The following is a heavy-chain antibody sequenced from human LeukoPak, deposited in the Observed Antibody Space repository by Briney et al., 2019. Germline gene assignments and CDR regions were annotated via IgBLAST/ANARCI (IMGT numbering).Heavy chain of an antibody. J-gene: IGHJ4*02. CDR3: ARPLSEGANRTGFDY. V-gene: IGHV4-39*01. CDR1: GGSISSSSHY. D-gene: IGHD1-14*01. Sequence: SETLSLTCTVSGGSISSSSHYWAWIRQPPGKGLEWIGSIDDRGTIYYNPSLKSRVTISVDTSKNQFSLKLSSVTAADTAVYYCARPLSEGANRTGFDYWGQRPLVTVSS. CDR2: IDDRGTI.